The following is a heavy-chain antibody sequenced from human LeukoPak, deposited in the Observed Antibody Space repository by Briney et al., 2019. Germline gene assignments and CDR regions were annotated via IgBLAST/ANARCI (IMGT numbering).Heavy chain of an antibody. V-gene: IGHV3-30*18. CDR3: AKSDWFDP. CDR1: GFTFSSYG. J-gene: IGHJ5*02. CDR2: ISYDGSNE. Sequence: PGRSLRLSCAASGFTFSSYGMHWVRQAPGKGLEWVAVISYDGSNEYYADSVKGRFTISRDNSKNTLYLQMNSLRAEDTAVYYCAKSDWFDPWGQGTLVTVSS.